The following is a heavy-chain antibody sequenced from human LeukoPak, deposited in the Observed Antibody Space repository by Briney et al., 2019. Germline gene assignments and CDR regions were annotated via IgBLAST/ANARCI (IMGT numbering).Heavy chain of an antibody. CDR2: IIPILGIA. Sequence: SVKVSCKASGGTFSSYAISWVRQAPGQGLEWMGRIIPILGIANYAQKFQGRVTITADKSTSTAYMELSSLRSEDTAVYYCAAAAPPNYYFDYWGQGTLVTVSS. D-gene: IGHD6-25*01. CDR3: AAAAPPNYYFDY. J-gene: IGHJ4*02. V-gene: IGHV1-69*04. CDR1: GGTFSSYA.